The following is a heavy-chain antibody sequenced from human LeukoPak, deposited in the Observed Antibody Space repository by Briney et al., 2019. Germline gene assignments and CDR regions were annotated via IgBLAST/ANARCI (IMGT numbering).Heavy chain of an antibody. V-gene: IGHV3-23*01. D-gene: IGHD6-19*01. CDR1: GFTFSSYA. CDR3: AKAPPIAVAGRLYYYYYMDV. Sequence: GESLRLSCAASGFTFSSYAMSWVRQAPGKGLEWVSSISGSGANTYYADSVKGRFTISRDNSKNTLYLQMNSLRAEDTAVYYCAKAPPIAVAGRLYYYYYMDVWGKGTTVTVSS. CDR2: ISGSGANT. J-gene: IGHJ6*03.